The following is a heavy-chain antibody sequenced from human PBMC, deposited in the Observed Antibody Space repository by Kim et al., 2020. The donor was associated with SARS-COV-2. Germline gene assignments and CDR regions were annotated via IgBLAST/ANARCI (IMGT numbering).Heavy chain of an antibody. D-gene: IGHD6-13*01. Sequence: PSLKSRVTISVDTSKTQFSLKLRSVTAADTAVYYCARSGSSSWYSWFDPWGQGTLVTVSS. J-gene: IGHJ5*02. CDR3: ARSGSSSWYSWFDP. V-gene: IGHV4-59*01.